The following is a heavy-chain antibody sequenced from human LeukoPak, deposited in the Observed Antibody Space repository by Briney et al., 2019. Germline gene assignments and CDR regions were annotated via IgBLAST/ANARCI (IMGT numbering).Heavy chain of an antibody. D-gene: IGHD6-13*01. CDR2: IYYSGST. V-gene: IGHV4-59*01. J-gene: IGHJ4*02. Sequence: SETLSLTCTVSGGSISSYYWSWIRQPPGKGLEWIGYIYYSGSTNYNPTLKSRVTISVDTSKNQFSLKLSSVTAADTAVYYCARVAAAGYFDYWGQGTLVTVSS. CDR1: GGSISSYY. CDR3: ARVAAAGYFDY.